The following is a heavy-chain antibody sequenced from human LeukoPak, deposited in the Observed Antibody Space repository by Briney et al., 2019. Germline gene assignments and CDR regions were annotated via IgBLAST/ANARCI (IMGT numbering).Heavy chain of an antibody. D-gene: IGHD3-9*01. CDR3: ARSGVRYFDWLLGDFDY. J-gene: IGHJ4*02. CDR2: IIPIFGTA. V-gene: IGHV1-69*06. CDR1: GGTFSSYA. Sequence: ASVKVSCKASGGTFSSYAISWVRQAPGQGLEWMGGIIPIFGTANYAQKFQGRVTITADKSTSTAYMELSSLRAEDTALYYCARSGVRYFDWLLGDFDYWGQGTLVTVSS.